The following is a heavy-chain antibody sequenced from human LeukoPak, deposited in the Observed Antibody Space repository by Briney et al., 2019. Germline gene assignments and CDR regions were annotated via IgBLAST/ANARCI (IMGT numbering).Heavy chain of an antibody. D-gene: IGHD6-13*01. V-gene: IGHV1-18*01. J-gene: IGHJ5*02. CDR1: GYTFTSYG. CDR2: ISAYNGNT. Sequence: ASVKVSCKASGYTFTSYGISWVRQAPGQGLEWIGWISAYNGNTNYAQKLQGRVTMTTDTSTSTAYMELRSLRSDDTAVYYCAREGGIAAAGPGRFDPWGQGTLVTVSS. CDR3: AREGGIAAAGPGRFDP.